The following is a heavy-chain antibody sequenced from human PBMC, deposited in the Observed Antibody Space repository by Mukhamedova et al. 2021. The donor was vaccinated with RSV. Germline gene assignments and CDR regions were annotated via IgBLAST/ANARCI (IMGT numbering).Heavy chain of an antibody. D-gene: IGHD6-6*01. Sequence: GGSTNNPSLKSRVTISVDTSKNQFSLKLSSVTAADTAVYYCARQPKQLVRGYYYYGMDVWGQGTTVTVSS. J-gene: IGHJ6*02. CDR3: ARQPKQLVRGYYYYGMDV. V-gene: IGHV4-59*08. CDR2: GGST.